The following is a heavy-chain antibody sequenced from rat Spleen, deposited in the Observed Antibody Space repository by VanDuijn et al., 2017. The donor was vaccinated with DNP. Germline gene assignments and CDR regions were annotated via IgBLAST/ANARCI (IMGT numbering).Heavy chain of an antibody. V-gene: IGHV5-31*01. CDR1: GFSLTNYH. D-gene: IGHD1-11*01. CDR2: ITTSGDST. Sequence: VQLKESGPGLVQPSQTLSLTCTVSGFSLTNYHVDWIRQVPGKGLEWVASITTSGDSTSSPDSVKGRFTISRDNAKNTLYLQMNSLRSEETATYYCTRGLRVYYLYYWGQGVMVTVSS. CDR3: TRGLRVYYLYY. J-gene: IGHJ2*01.